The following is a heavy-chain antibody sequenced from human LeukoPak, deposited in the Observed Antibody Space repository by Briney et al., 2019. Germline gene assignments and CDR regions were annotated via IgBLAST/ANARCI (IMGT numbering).Heavy chain of an antibody. D-gene: IGHD3-3*01. V-gene: IGHV4-59*08. CDR3: ARLDPDFWSGYYTRGYFDY. J-gene: IGHJ4*02. Sequence: SETLSLTCTVSGGSISSYYWSWIRQPPGKGLEWIGYIYYSGSTNYNPSLKSRVTISVDTSKNQFSLKLSSVTAADTAVYHCARLDPDFWSGYYTRGYFDYWGQGTLVTVSS. CDR1: GGSISSYY. CDR2: IYYSGST.